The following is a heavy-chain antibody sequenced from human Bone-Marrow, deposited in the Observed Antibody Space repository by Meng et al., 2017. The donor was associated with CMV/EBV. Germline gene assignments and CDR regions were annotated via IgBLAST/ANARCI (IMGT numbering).Heavy chain of an antibody. CDR3: ARGNRRSSTSFDR. V-gene: IGHV1-8*03. CDR1: GYSFSRHG. J-gene: IGHJ4*02. Sequence: ASVKVSCKASGYSFSRHGINWVRQATGQGLEWMGWMNPNSGNTGYAQKFQGRVTITRNTSISTAYMELSSLRSEDTAVYYCARGNRRSSTSFDRWGQGTLITVSS. D-gene: IGHD2-2*01. CDR2: MNPNSGNT.